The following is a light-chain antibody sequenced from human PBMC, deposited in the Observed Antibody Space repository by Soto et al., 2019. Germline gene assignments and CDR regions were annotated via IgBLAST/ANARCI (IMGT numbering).Light chain of an antibody. CDR2: SNN. CDR1: SSNIGSNT. CDR3: VAWDDSLNGYVV. V-gene: IGLV1-44*01. J-gene: IGLJ2*01. Sequence: SALNQPPSASGTPGQRVTISCSGSSSNIGSNTVNWYQQLPGTAPKLVIYSNNQRPSGVPDRFSGSKSGTSASLAISGLQSEDEADYYCVAWDDSLNGYVVFGGGTKVTVL.